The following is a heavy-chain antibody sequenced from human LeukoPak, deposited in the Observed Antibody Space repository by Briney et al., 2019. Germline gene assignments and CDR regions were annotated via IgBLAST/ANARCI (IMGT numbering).Heavy chain of an antibody. CDR2: IYHSGST. V-gene: IGHV4-4*02. CDR1: GGSISSSNW. J-gene: IGHJ6*03. Sequence: SETLSLTCAVSGGSISSSNWWSWVRQPPGKGLEWIGEIYHSGSTNYDPSLKSRVTISVDKSKNQFSLKLSSVTAADTAVYYCARVGPPGLHYMGVWGKGTTVTVSS. D-gene: IGHD2-15*01. CDR3: ARVGPPGLHYMGV.